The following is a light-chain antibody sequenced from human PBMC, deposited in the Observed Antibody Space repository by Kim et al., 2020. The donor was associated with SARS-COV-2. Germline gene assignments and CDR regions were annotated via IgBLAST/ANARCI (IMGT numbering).Light chain of an antibody. CDR3: QSYDSNNQGV. V-gene: IGLV6-57*01. J-gene: IGLJ3*02. CDR2: EDN. CDR1: SGSIANTY. Sequence: NFMLTQPHSVSESPGKTVAISCTRSSGSIANTYVQWYQQRPGSSPTTVIYEDNQRPSGVPARFSGSIDRSSNSASLTISGLKTEDEADYYCQSYDSNNQGVFGGGTQLTVL.